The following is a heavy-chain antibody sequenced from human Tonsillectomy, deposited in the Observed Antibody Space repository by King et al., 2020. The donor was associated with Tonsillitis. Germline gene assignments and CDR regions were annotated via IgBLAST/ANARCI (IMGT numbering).Heavy chain of an antibody. D-gene: IGHD3-22*01. CDR3: ARVLTYYESSAYDY. V-gene: IGHV3-74*01. CDR1: GFTFSSFW. J-gene: IGHJ4*02. CDR2: INSDGSTT. Sequence: VQLVESGGGLVQPGGSLRLSCAASGFTFSSFWMHWVRQAPGKGLVWISRINSDGSTTAYADSVKGRSTISRDNAKNTLYLQMNSLRAEDTAVYYCARVLTYYESSAYDYWGQGTLVTVSS.